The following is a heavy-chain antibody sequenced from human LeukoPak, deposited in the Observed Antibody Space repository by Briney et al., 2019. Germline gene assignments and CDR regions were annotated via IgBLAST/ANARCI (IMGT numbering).Heavy chain of an antibody. CDR2: IYYSGST. J-gene: IGHJ4*02. CDR1: GGSISSYY. Sequence: SETLSLTCTVSGGSISSYYWSWIRQPPGKGLEWIGYIYYSGSTNYNPSLKSRVTISVDTSKNQFSLKLSSVTAADTAVYYCARAGGYCSGGSCPANSFDYWGQGTLVTVSS. V-gene: IGHV4-59*01. CDR3: ARAGGYCSGGSCPANSFDY. D-gene: IGHD2-15*01.